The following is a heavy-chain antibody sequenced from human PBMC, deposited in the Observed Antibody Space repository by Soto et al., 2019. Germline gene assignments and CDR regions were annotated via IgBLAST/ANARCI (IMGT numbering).Heavy chain of an antibody. CDR1: GFTFNSYG. CDR3: ARDRRQWLDPFDY. J-gene: IGHJ4*02. V-gene: IGHV3-33*01. D-gene: IGHD6-19*01. CDR2: IWYDGSNK. Sequence: QVQLVESGGGVVQPGRSLRLSCAASGFTFNSYGMHWVRQAPGKGLEWVAVIWYDGSNKYYADSVKGRFTISRDNSKNTLYLQMNSLRAEDTAVYYCARDRRQWLDPFDYWGQGTLVTVSS.